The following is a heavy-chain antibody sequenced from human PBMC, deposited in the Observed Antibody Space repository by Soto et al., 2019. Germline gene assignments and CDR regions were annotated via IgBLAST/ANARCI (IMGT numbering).Heavy chain of an antibody. J-gene: IGHJ3*02. V-gene: IGHV4-31*03. Sequence: SETLSLTCTVSGGSISSGGYYWSWIRQHPGKGLEWIGYIYYSGSTYYNPSLKSRVTISVDTSKNQFSLKLSSVTAADTAVYYCARDRSIAARPDAFDIWGQGTMVTVSS. D-gene: IGHD6-6*01. CDR2: IYYSGST. CDR1: GGSISSGGYY. CDR3: ARDRSIAARPDAFDI.